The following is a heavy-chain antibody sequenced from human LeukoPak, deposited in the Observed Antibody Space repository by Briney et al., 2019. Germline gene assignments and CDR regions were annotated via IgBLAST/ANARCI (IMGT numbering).Heavy chain of an antibody. V-gene: IGHV3-23*01. CDR1: GFTFSSHA. Sequence: PGGSLRLSCVASGFTFSSHATTWVRQAPGKGLQWVSSIHENGGNTYYADSVKGRFSISRDNSKNTLYLQMNSLRADDTAAYYCAKDSSPDDYISSFDIWGQGSMVTVSS. D-gene: IGHD4/OR15-4a*01. CDR2: IHENGGNT. J-gene: IGHJ3*02. CDR3: AKDSSPDDYISSFDI.